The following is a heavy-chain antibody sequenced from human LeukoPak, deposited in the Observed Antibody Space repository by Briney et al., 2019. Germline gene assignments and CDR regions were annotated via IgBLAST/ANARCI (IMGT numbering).Heavy chain of an antibody. CDR1: GYSFTSYD. CDR3: ARDRRDYGRGFFVY. J-gene: IGHJ4*02. V-gene: IGHV1-8*01. CDR2: MNPNSGNT. Sequence: ASVKASCKASGYSFTSYDINWVRQATGQGLEWMGWMNPNSGNTGYAQKFQGRVTMTRNTSISTAYMELSSLRSEDTAVYYCARDRRDYGRGFFVYWGQGTLVTVSS. D-gene: IGHD4-17*01.